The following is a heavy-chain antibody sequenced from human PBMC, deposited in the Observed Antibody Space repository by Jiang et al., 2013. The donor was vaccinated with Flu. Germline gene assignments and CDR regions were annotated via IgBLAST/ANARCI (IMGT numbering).Heavy chain of an antibody. D-gene: IGHD6-13*01. CDR2: INHSGST. V-gene: IGHV4-34*01. J-gene: IGHJ4*02. Sequence: AVYGESFSGYYWSWIRQPPRKGLEWIGEINHSGSTNYNPSLKSRVTISVDTSKNQFSLKLSSMTAADTAVYYCARGSSWSTYWGQGTLVTVSS. CDR1: GESFSGYY. CDR3: ARGSSWSTY.